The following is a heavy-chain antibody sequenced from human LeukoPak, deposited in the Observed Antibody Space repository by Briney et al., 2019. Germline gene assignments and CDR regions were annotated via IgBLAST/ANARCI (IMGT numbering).Heavy chain of an antibody. CDR3: VRSISSRNAF. J-gene: IGHJ4*02. Sequence: PGGSLRLSCAAPGFTFSSYSMNWVRQAPGKGLEWVANMNEDGSAKYYVDSVKGRFTISTDNTKNSLFLQMTSLRVEDTAVYYCVRSISSRNAFWGQGTLVTVSS. D-gene: IGHD2-2*01. V-gene: IGHV3-7*01. CDR1: GFTFSSYS. CDR2: MNEDGSAK.